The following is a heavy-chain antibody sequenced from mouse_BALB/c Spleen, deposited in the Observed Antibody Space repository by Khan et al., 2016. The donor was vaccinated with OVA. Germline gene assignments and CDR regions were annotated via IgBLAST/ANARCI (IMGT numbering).Heavy chain of an antibody. V-gene: IGHV1-7*01. CDR3: ARRGLYGIFAY. CDR2: INPSTGYT. CDR1: GYTFTSYW. Sequence: QVQLQQSGAELAKPGASVKMSCKASGYTFTSYWMHWVKQRPGQGLEWIGYINPSTGYTEYNQKFRDKATLTTDKSSSTAYMQLSSLNSEDSAGDYCARRGLYGIFAYGGQGTRVTVSA. J-gene: IGHJ3*01. D-gene: IGHD2-12*01.